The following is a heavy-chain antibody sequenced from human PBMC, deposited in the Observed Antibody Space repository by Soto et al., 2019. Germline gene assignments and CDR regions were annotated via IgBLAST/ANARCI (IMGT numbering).Heavy chain of an antibody. CDR1: GYTFTSYG. V-gene: IGHV1-18*01. CDR3: ARAATVTTFISSRGDY. CDR2: ISAYNGNT. J-gene: IGHJ4*02. D-gene: IGHD4-17*01. Sequence: ASVKVSCKASGYTFTSYGISWVRQAPGQGLEWMGWISAYNGNTNYAQKLQGRVTMTTDTSTSTAYMGLRSLRSDDTAVYYCARAATVTTFISSRGDYWGQGTLVPVSS.